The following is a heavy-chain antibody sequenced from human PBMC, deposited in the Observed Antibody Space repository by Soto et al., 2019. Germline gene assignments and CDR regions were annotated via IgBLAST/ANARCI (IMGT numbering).Heavy chain of an antibody. CDR1: GGTFSSYA. Sequence: QVQLVQSGAEVKKPGSSVKVSCKASGGTFSSYAISWVRQAPGQGLEWMGGIIPIFGTANYAQKFQGRVTITADELTSTAYMELSSLRSEDTAVYYCARENDGAVAGGVNWFDPWGQGTLVTVSS. CDR3: ARENDGAVAGGVNWFDP. V-gene: IGHV1-69*01. CDR2: IIPIFGTA. D-gene: IGHD6-19*01. J-gene: IGHJ5*02.